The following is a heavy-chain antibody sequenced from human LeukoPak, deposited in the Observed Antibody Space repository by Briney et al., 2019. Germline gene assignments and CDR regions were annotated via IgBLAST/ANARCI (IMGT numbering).Heavy chain of an antibody. D-gene: IGHD2-15*01. CDR1: GYIFSSYS. Sequence: PGGSLRLSCAASGYIFSSYSMNWVRHAPGKGLEWVSSISSSSYMYYADSVKGRFTISRDKAKNALYLQMNSLRAEDTAVYYCARTGGSLGYYYYMDVWGKGTTVTVSS. CDR3: ARTGGSLGYYYYMDV. J-gene: IGHJ6*03. CDR2: ISSSSYM. V-gene: IGHV3-21*01.